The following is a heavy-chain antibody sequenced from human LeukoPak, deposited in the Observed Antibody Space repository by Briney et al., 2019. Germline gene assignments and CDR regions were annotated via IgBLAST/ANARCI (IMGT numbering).Heavy chain of an antibody. D-gene: IGHD6-13*01. J-gene: IGHJ4*02. CDR1: GGSISSYY. CDR3: ASARFRSSWYFSDH. Sequence: ETLSLTCTVSGGSISSYYWSWIRQPPGKGREGIGYIYYSASTNYNTSLESPVTISLDTSKNQFSLKLSSVTAADTAVYYCASARFRSSWYFSDHWGQGTLVTVSS. V-gene: IGHV4-59*01. CDR2: IYYSAST.